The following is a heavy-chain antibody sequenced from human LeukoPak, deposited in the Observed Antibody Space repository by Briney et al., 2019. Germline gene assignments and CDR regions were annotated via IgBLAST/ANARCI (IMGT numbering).Heavy chain of an antibody. J-gene: IGHJ4*02. D-gene: IGHD6-13*01. CDR2: ISASGGST. V-gene: IGHV3-23*01. CDR3: ANPQSAGDY. CDR1: GFTFSRHA. Sequence: GGSLRLSCAASGFTFSRHAMDWVRQAPGKRLEWVSGISASGGSTYYADSVKGRFTISRDNSKNTLYVQMNSLRAEDTAVYYCANPQSAGDYWGQGTLVTVSS.